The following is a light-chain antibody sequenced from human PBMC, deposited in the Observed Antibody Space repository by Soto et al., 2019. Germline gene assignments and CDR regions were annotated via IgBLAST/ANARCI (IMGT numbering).Light chain of an antibody. J-gene: IGKJ5*01. CDR1: QSVSSY. V-gene: IGKV3-11*01. Sequence: EIVLTQSPATLSLSPGERATRSCRASQSVSSYLAWYQQKPGQAPRLLIYDASNRATGIPARFSGSGSGTDFTLTISSLEPEDFAVYYCQQRSNWPRFGQGTRREIK. CDR2: DAS. CDR3: QQRSNWPR.